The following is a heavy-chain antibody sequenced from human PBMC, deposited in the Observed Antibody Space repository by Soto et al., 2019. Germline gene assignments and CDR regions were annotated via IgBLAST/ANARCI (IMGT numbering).Heavy chain of an antibody. J-gene: IGHJ6*02. V-gene: IGHV3-33*01. D-gene: IGHD6-6*01. CDR1: GFTFSSYG. CDR2: IWYDGSNK. Sequence: GGSLRLSCAASGFTFSSYGMHWVRQAPGKGLEWVAVIWYDGSNKYYADSVKGRFTISRDNSKNTLYLQMNSLRAEDTAVYYCARDRIADRDYYYYGMDVWGQGTTVTVYS. CDR3: ARDRIADRDYYYYGMDV.